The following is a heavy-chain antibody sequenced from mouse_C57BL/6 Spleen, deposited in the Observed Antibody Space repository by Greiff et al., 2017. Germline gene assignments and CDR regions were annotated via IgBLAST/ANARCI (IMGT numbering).Heavy chain of an antibody. CDR3: ARGNYYGSSYWC. CDR1: GYTFTSYW. V-gene: IGHV1-64*01. D-gene: IGHD1-1*01. J-gene: IGHJ2*01. Sequence: QVQLQQPGAELVKPGASVKLSCKASGYTFTSYWMHWVKQRPGQGLEWIGMIHPNSGSTNYNEKFKSKATLTVDKSSSTAYMQLSSLTSEDSAVYYCARGNYYGSSYWCWGQGTTLTAYS. CDR2: IHPNSGST.